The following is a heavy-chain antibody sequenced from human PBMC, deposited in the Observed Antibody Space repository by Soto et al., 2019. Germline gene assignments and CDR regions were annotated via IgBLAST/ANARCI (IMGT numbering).Heavy chain of an antibody. J-gene: IGHJ6*02. Sequence: QVQLQESGPGLVKPSETLSLTCTVSGGSVSSGSYYWSWIRQPPGKGLEWIGYIYYSGSTNYNPSLMCRVTISVDTSKNQFSLKLSSVTAADTAVYYCAREAYRYGFGPYYYYGMDVWGQGTTVTVSS. D-gene: IGHD5-18*01. CDR1: GGSVSSGSYY. CDR2: IYYSGST. CDR3: AREAYRYGFGPYYYYGMDV. V-gene: IGHV4-61*01.